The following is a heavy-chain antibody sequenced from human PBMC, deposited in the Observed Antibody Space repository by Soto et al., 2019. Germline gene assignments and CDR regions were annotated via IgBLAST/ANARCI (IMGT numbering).Heavy chain of an antibody. D-gene: IGHD3-10*01. CDR2: ISGSGGST. Sequence: VQLLESGGGLVQPGGSLRLSCAASGFTFSSYAMSWVRQAPGKGLEWVSAISGSGGSTYYADSVKGRFTISRDNSKNTLYRQMNSLRAEDTAVYYCTKRAMVRGGLLDDDYWGQGTLVTVSS. CDR3: TKRAMVRGGLLDDDY. J-gene: IGHJ4*02. CDR1: GFTFSSYA. V-gene: IGHV3-23*01.